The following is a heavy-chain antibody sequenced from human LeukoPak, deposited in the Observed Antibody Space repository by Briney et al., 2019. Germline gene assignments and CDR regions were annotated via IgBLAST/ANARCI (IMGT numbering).Heavy chain of an antibody. V-gene: IGHV4-30-4*01. CDR3: ASPDILTGRDAFDI. J-gene: IGHJ3*02. CDR1: GGSISSGDYY. D-gene: IGHD3-9*01. CDR2: IYYSGST. Sequence: SETLSLTCTVSGGSISSGDYYWSWIRQPPGKGLEWIGYIYYSGSTYYNPSLKSRVTTSVDTSKNQFSLKLSSVTAADTAVYYCASPDILTGRDAFDIWGQGTMVTVSS.